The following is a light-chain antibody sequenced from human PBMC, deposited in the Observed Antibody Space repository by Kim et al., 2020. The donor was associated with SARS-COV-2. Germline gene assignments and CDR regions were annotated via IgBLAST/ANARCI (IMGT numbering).Light chain of an antibody. V-gene: IGKV3D-20*01. CDR3: QQYGSSSIT. CDR1: QSVANDC. J-gene: IGKJ5*01. CDR2: GAS. Sequence: SPGERATLSCGTSQSVANDCLAWYRQKPGLAPRLLMYGASSRATGIPDRFSGSGSWTDFTLTISRLEPEDFAVYYCQQYGSSSITFGQGTRLEIK.